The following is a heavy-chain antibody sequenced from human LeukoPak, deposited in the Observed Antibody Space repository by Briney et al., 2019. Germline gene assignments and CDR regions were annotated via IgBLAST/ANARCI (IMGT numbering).Heavy chain of an antibody. CDR3: AGDFGISEVY. CDR2: MNSDGSST. CDR1: GFTFSRYW. Sequence: QPGGSLRLSCAASGFTFSRYWMHWVRQAPGKGPVWVSRMNSDGSSTSYADSVKGRFTISRDNAKNTLYLQTNSLRAEDTAVYYCAGDFGISEVYWGQGTLVTVSS. D-gene: IGHD1-20*01. V-gene: IGHV3-74*01. J-gene: IGHJ4*02.